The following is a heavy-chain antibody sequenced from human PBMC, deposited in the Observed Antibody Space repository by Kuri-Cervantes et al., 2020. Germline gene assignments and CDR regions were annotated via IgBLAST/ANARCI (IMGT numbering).Heavy chain of an antibody. J-gene: IGHJ4*02. CDR3: ARVPEQWLVDY. D-gene: IGHD6-19*01. CDR1: GGTFITKA. V-gene: IGHV1-69*05. CDR2: IIPMFQTA. Sequence: SVKVSCKASGGTFITKAISWVRQAPGQGLEWLGGIIPMFQTADYAQKFKGRVSISTDKATGTAFMEIHSLTSEDTAVYYCARVPEQWLVDYWGQGTLVTVSS.